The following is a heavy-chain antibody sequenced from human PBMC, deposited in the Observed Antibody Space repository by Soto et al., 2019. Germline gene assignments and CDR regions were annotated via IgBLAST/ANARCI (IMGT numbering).Heavy chain of an antibody. CDR2: INPNSGGT. J-gene: IGHJ6*03. V-gene: IGHV1-2*04. D-gene: IGHD5-18*01. CDR3: AREVGDTAMGYYYMDV. CDR1: GYTFTGYY. Sequence: ASVKVSCKASGYTFTGYYMHWVRQAPGQGLEWMGWINPNSGGTNYAQKFQGWVTMTRDTSISTAYMELSRLRSDDTAVYYCAREVGDTAMGYYYMDVWGKGTTVTVSS.